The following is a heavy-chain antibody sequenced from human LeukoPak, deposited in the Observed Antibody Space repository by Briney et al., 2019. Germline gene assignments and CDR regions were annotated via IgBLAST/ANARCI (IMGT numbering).Heavy chain of an antibody. CDR3: AKENDFVY. J-gene: IGHJ4*02. Sequence: GGSLRLSCAASGFTFSNYDTHWVRQAPGKGLEWVAVISYDGTNKYYADSVKGRFTISRDNSKSTLYLQMNSLRAEDTAVYYCAKENDFVYWGQGTLVTVSS. CDR1: GFTFSNYD. V-gene: IGHV3-30*18. D-gene: IGHD3-3*01. CDR2: ISYDGTNK.